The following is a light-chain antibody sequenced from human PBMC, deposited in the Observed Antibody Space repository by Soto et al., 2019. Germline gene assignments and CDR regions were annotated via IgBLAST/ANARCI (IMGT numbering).Light chain of an antibody. CDR3: SSYAGSSNV. CDR2: EVN. Sequence: ALTQPPSASGSPGQSVAISCTGTSSDVGGYNYVSWYRQHPGKAPKLMIYEVNKRPSGVPDRFSGSKSGNTASLTVSGLKAEDEDDYYCSSYAGSSNVFGTGTKVTV. J-gene: IGLJ1*01. V-gene: IGLV2-8*01. CDR1: SSDVGGYNY.